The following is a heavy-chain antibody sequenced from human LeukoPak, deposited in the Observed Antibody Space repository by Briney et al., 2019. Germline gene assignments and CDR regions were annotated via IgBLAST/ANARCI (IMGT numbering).Heavy chain of an antibody. CDR2: IYYSGST. Sequence: SETLSLTCTVSGGSISSSSYYWGWIRQPPGKGLEWIGYIYYSGSTNYNPSLKSRVTISVDTSKNQFSLKLSSVTAADTAVYYCARERWLQRKGDWALNDYWGQGTLVTVSS. CDR1: GGSISSSSYY. CDR3: ARERWLQRKGDWALNDY. D-gene: IGHD5-24*01. V-gene: IGHV4-61*05. J-gene: IGHJ4*02.